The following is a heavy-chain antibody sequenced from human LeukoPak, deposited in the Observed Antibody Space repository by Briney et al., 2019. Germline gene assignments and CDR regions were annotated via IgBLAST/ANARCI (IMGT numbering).Heavy chain of an antibody. CDR3: GRQPRSFDI. CDR2: ISSSSSYI. Sequence: GGSLRFSCAASGFTFSSYSMKWVRQAPGKVLEWVSTISSSSSYIYYADSVKGRFTIASDNAKNSLYLRRSSQRAEAAAEYCCGRQPRSFDIWGQGTMVTVSS. CDR1: GFTFSSYS. J-gene: IGHJ3*02. V-gene: IGHV3-21*01. D-gene: IGHD3-16*02.